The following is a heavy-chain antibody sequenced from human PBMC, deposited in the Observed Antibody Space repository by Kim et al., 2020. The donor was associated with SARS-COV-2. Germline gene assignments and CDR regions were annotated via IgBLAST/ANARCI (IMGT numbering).Heavy chain of an antibody. J-gene: IGHJ3*02. CDR3: ARGPTGSYYDDAFDI. Sequence: SLKSRVTISVDTSKNQFSLKLSSVTAADTAVYYCARGPTGSYYDDAFDIWGQGTMVTVSS. V-gene: IGHV4-34*01. D-gene: IGHD1-26*01.